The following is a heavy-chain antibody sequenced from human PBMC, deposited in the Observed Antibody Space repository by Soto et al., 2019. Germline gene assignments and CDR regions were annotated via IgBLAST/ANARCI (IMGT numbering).Heavy chain of an antibody. CDR3: AKLVVGATGGDAFDI. D-gene: IGHD1-26*01. CDR2: ISYDGSNK. CDR1: GFTFSSYG. Sequence: QVQLVESGGGVVQPGRSLRLSCAASGFTFSSYGMHWVRQAPGKGLEWVAVISYDGSNKYYADSVKGRFTISRDNSKNTLYLQMNSLRAEDTAVYYCAKLVVGATGGDAFDIWGQGTMFTVSS. V-gene: IGHV3-30*18. J-gene: IGHJ3*02.